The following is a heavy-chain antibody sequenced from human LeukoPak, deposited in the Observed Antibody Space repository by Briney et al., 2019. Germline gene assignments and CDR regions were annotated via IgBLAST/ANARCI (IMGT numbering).Heavy chain of an antibody. Sequence: GGSLRLSCAASGFTFSSYWMHWVRQAPGKGLVWVSRINSDGNITIYADSVKGRFTISRDNAKNTLYLQMDSLRTEDTVVYYCATSGVTGTTNDYWGQGTLVTVSS. CDR1: GFTFSSYW. CDR2: INSDGNIT. CDR3: ATSGVTGTTNDY. J-gene: IGHJ4*02. D-gene: IGHD1-7*01. V-gene: IGHV3-74*01.